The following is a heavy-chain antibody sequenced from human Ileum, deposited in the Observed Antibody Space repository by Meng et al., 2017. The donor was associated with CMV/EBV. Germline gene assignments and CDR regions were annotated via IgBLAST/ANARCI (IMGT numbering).Heavy chain of an antibody. D-gene: IGHD4-11*01. J-gene: IGHJ4*02. V-gene: IGHV4-34*01. CDR1: GGSFSGYY. Sequence: QVQLQEGGAGLLKPSGTLSLTCAVYGGSFSGYYWSWIRQVPGKGLEWIGEFNHYGSTNYNPSLKSRVTISVDTSKNQFSLNLSSVTAADTAVYYCASGKSNLEYWGQGTLVTVSS. CDR2: FNHYGST. CDR3: ASGKSNLEY.